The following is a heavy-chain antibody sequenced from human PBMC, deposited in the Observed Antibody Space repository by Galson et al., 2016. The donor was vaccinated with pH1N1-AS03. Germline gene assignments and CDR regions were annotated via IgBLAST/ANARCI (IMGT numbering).Heavy chain of an antibody. CDR2: ISYDGTKK. Sequence: SLRLSCAASGFTFSTYSMHWVRQAPGRGLEWVALISYDGTKKFYADSVKGRFTISGDTSKNTLYLQMNSLRVEDTAVYYCTRGSGSGWYGSYYDYWGQGTLVPVSS. V-gene: IGHV3-30*04. CDR1: GFTFSTYS. J-gene: IGHJ4*02. CDR3: TRGSGSGWYGSYYDY. D-gene: IGHD6-19*01.